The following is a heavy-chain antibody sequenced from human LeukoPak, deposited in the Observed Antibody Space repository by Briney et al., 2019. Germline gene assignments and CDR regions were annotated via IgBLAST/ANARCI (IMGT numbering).Heavy chain of an antibody. Sequence: SETLSLTCTVSGGSISTSYWSWLRQSPGKGLEWIGYIYYSGSTNYNPSLKSRVTISVDTSKDQFSLKLSSVTAADTAVYYCARIRSLPIYYYYMDVWGKGTTVTVSS. CDR3: ARIRSLPIYYYYMDV. CDR2: IYYSGST. J-gene: IGHJ6*03. D-gene: IGHD3-3*01. CDR1: GGSISTSY. V-gene: IGHV4-59*12.